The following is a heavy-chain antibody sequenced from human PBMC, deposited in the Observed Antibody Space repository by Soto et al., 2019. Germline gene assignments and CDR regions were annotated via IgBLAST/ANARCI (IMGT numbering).Heavy chain of an antibody. CDR1: GYTLTELS. CDR2: FDPEDGET. J-gene: IGHJ4*02. D-gene: IGHD6-13*01. V-gene: IGHV1-24*01. Sequence: GASVKVSCTVSGYTLTELSMHWVRQAPGKGLEWMGGFDPEDGETIYAQKFQGRVTMTEDTSTDTAYMELSSLRAEDTAVYYCARDLEGPRAAGTSPFGYWGQGTLVTVSS. CDR3: ARDLEGPRAAGTSPFGY.